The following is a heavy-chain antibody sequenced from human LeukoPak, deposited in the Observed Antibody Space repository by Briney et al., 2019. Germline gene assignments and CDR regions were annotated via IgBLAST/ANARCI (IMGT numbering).Heavy chain of an antibody. CDR3: AREIWGYAFDI. CDR1: GFTFSTFA. V-gene: IGHV3-23*01. Sequence: GGSLRLSCAASGFTFSTFAMTWVRQAPGKGLEWVSALTGSGATTYYADSVRGRFTISRDNAKNSLYLQMNSLRAEDTAVYYCAREIWGYAFDIWGQGTMVTVSS. CDR2: LTGSGATT. D-gene: IGHD7-27*01. J-gene: IGHJ3*02.